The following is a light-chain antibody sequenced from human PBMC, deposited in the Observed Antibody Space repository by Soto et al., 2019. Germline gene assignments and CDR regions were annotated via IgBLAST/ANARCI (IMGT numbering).Light chain of an antibody. CDR3: SSYRSRSIL. Sequence: QSVLTQPASVSGSPGQSITISCTGTSSDVGDYNYVSWYQQYPGKAPKLMIYDVTNRPSGISKRFSGSKSGNTASLTISGLQADDEADSYCSSYRSRSILFGTGTKVTVL. J-gene: IGLJ1*01. CDR2: DVT. CDR1: SSDVGDYNY. V-gene: IGLV2-14*01.